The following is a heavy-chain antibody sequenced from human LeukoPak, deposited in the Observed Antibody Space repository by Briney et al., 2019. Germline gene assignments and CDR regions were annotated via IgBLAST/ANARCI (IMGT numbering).Heavy chain of an antibody. CDR3: ARGAYYYGSGVLDY. J-gene: IGHJ4*02. D-gene: IGHD3-10*01. Sequence: PGRSLRLSCAASGFTFSSYAMHWVRQAPGKGLEWVAVISYDGSNKYYADSVKGRFTISRDNSKNTLYLQMNSLRAEDTAVYYCARGAYYYGSGVLDYWGQGTLVTVSS. V-gene: IGHV3-30*04. CDR2: ISYDGSNK. CDR1: GFTFSSYA.